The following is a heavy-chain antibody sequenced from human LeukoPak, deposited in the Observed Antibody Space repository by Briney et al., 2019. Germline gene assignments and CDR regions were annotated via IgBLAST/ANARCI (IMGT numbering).Heavy chain of an antibody. CDR3: GRAVGNSGNDY. J-gene: IGHJ4*02. CDR1: GFTFSSYS. D-gene: IGHD4-23*01. Sequence: GGSLRLSCAASGFTFSSYSMNWVRQAPGKGLEWVSYISSSSSTIYYADSVRGRFTISRDNAKDSLYLQMNSLRAEDTAVYYCGRAVGNSGNDYWGQGTLVTVSS. CDR2: ISSSSSTI. V-gene: IGHV3-48*04.